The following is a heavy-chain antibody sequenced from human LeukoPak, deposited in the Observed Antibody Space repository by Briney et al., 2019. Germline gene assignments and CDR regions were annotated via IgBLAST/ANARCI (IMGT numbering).Heavy chain of an antibody. J-gene: IGHJ4*02. CDR1: RFTFSCYA. CDR2: ISGSGGST. CDR3: AKDGSGEGQFDY. Sequence: PGGSLRLSCAASRFTFSCYALSWVRQAPGKGLEWVSGISGSGGSTYYADSVKGRFTISRDTSKNTLYLQINSLRAEDTAVYYCAKDGSGEGQFDYWGQGTLVTVSS. D-gene: IGHD2-15*01. V-gene: IGHV3-23*01.